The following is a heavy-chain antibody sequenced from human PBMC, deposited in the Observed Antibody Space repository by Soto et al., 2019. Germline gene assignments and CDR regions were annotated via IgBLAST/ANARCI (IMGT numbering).Heavy chain of an antibody. D-gene: IGHD4-17*01. CDR1: GFTFSDHY. J-gene: IGHJ6*02. Sequence: EVQLVESGGGLVQPGGSLRLSCAASGFTFSDHYMDWVRQAPGKGLEWVGRTGKKANSYTTAYAASVKGRFTISSDDSKNSLYLQMKHLKTEDTAVYYCYGDYLGYYYGMDVWGPGTTVTVSS. CDR2: TGKKANSYTT. CDR3: YGDYLGYYYGMDV. V-gene: IGHV3-72*01.